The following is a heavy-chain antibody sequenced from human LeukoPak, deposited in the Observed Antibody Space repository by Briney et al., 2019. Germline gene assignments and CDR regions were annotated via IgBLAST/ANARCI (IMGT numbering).Heavy chain of an antibody. J-gene: IGHJ3*01. CDR2: INPNSGGT. CDR1: AYTFTGYY. Sequence: ASVKVSCKASAYTFTGYYMHWVRQAPGQGLERMGRINPNSGGTNYAQEFQGRVTMTRDTSISTAYMELSRLRSDDTGVYFCARGRVVVVHDAFDLWGQGTRVTVSS. CDR3: ARGRVVVVHDAFDL. V-gene: IGHV1-2*05. D-gene: IGHD2-21*01.